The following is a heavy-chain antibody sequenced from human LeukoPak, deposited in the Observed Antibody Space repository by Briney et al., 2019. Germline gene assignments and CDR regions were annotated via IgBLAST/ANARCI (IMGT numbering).Heavy chain of an antibody. J-gene: IGHJ4*02. Sequence: DSVKVSCKTSGYTFTTYSIHWVRQAPGQGLEWMGWMNPNSGNTGYAQKFQGRVTMTRNTSISTAYMELSSLRSEDTAVYYCARVRSRRRIAAAGGWSNYFDYWGQGTLVTVSS. CDR1: GYTFTTYS. D-gene: IGHD6-13*01. CDR3: ARVRSRRRIAAAGGWSNYFDY. V-gene: IGHV1-8*02. CDR2: MNPNSGNT.